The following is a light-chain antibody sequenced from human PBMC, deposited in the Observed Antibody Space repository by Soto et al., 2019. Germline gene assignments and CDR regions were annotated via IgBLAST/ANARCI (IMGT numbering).Light chain of an antibody. CDR1: NSNIGSNT. V-gene: IGLV1-44*01. CDR2: YDN. J-gene: IGLJ1*01. Sequence: VLTQPPSASGTPGQRVTISCSGSNSNIGSNTVNWYQQLPGTAPKLLIYYDNLRPSGVPDRISGSESGTSASLAISGLQSDDEADYYCAAWDDSLNGRVFGTGTKVTVL. CDR3: AAWDDSLNGRV.